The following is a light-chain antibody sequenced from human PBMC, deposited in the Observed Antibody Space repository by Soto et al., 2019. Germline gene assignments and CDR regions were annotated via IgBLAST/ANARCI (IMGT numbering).Light chain of an antibody. CDR1: SSNIGSNY. J-gene: IGLJ1*01. Sequence: QSVLTQPPSASGTPGQRVTISCSGSSSNIGSNYGYWYQQLPGTAPKLLIYSNNQRPSGVPDRFSGSKSGTSASLPISGLRSEDEADYYCAAWDNSLSGHYVFGTGTKLTVL. CDR3: AAWDNSLSGHYV. V-gene: IGLV1-47*02. CDR2: SNN.